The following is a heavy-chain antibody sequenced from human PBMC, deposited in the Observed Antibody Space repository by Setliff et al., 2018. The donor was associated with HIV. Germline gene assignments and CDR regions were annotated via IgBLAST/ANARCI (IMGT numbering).Heavy chain of an antibody. V-gene: IGHV3-23*01. CDR2: ISSSGDRT. J-gene: IGHJ4*02. Sequence: GGSLRLSCAASGFTFPNFGMSWVRQAPGKGLEWVSGISSSGDRTYYADSVKGRFTMSRDNSKNTLHLQMNSLGVEDTAVYYCAKGWGSPDYWGRGTLITVSS. CDR1: GFTFPNFG. CDR3: AKGWGSPDY. D-gene: IGHD7-27*01.